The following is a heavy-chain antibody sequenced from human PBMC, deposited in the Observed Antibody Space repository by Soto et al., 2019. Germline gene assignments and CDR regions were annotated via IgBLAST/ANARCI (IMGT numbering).Heavy chain of an antibody. D-gene: IGHD6-13*01. J-gene: IGHJ6*02. Sequence: QVQLKESGPGLVKPSETLALTCTVSGGSIGSYYWSWIRQPPGRGLEWIGCVYYSDGTNYNPSLKSRATMSMDKSNDHFSLRLRSLTAASTAVYYCARTENSSWSFFYYSMDVWGQGTTVTVSS. CDR1: GGSIGSYY. CDR2: VYYSDGT. V-gene: IGHV4-59*01. CDR3: ARTENSSWSFFYYSMDV.